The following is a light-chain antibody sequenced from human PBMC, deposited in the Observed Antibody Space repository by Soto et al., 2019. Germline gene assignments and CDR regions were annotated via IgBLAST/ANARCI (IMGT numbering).Light chain of an antibody. V-gene: IGLV1-47*01. J-gene: IGLJ2*01. CDR2: RNN. CDR1: SSNIGSNY. CDR3: AAWDDSLSAYVV. Sequence: QSVLTQPPSASGTPGQRVTISCSGSSSNIGSNYVYWYQQFPGTAPKLLIYRNNQRPSGVPDRFSGSKSGTSASLAISGLRSEDEADYYCAAWDDSLSAYVVFGRGTKLTVL.